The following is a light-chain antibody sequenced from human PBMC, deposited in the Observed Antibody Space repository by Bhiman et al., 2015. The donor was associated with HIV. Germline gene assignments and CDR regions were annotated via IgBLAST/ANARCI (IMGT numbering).Light chain of an antibody. CDR3: QSYDSSLSGLWI. CDR2: GST. V-gene: IGLV1-40*01. Sequence: QSVLTQPPSVSGAPGQRVTISCTGSSSNIGADYDVHWYQQLPGTAPKLLIYGSTNRPSGVPDRFSGSKSGTSASLAITGLQAEDEADYYCQSYDSSLSGLWIFGGGTKLTVL. CDR1: SSNIGADYD. J-gene: IGLJ2*01.